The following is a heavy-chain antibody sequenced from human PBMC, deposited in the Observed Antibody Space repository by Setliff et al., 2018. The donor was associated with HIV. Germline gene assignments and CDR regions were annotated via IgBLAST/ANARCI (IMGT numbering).Heavy chain of an antibody. Sequence: ASVKVSCKASGYSFTSHSMHWVRQAPGQRLEWMGWINTGNGNTKYPQKFQDRVTITRDTSANTGYLEVTGLRFEDTAVYYCARDRVPKRGHSYREPDFDPWGQGTLVTVSS. D-gene: IGHD3-16*02. CDR2: INTGNGNT. CDR3: ARDRVPKRGHSYREPDFDP. V-gene: IGHV1-3*04. J-gene: IGHJ5*02. CDR1: GYSFTSHS.